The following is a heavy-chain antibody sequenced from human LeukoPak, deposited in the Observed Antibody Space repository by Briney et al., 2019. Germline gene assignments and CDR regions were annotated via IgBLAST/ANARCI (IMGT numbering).Heavy chain of an antibody. D-gene: IGHD6-13*01. CDR1: GFTFSSYA. CDR3: ARAAYRGEYSSSWYFWFGIDY. CDR2: ISYDGSNK. Sequence: GRSLRLSCAASGFTFSSYAMHWVRQAPGKGLEWVAVISYDGSNKYYADSVKGRFTISRDNSKNTLYLQMNSLRAEDTAVYYCARAAYRGEYSSSWYFWFGIDYWGQGTLVTVSS. V-gene: IGHV3-30-3*01. J-gene: IGHJ4*02.